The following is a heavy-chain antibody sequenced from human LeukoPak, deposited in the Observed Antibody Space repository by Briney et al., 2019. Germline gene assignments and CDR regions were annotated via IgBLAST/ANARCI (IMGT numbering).Heavy chain of an antibody. CDR3: ATSLDDYGELYYFDY. D-gene: IGHD4-17*01. V-gene: IGHV4-4*07. CDR1: GGSISSYY. J-gene: IGHJ4*02. CDR2: IYTSGST. Sequence: PSETLSLTCTVSGGSISSYYWSWIRQPAGKGLEWIGRIYTSGSTNYNPSLKSRVTISVDTSKNQFSLKLSSVTAADTAVYYCATSLDDYGELYYFDYWGQGTLVTVSS.